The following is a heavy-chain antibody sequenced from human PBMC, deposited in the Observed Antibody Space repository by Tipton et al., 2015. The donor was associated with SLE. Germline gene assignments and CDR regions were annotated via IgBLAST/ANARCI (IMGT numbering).Heavy chain of an antibody. J-gene: IGHJ4*02. CDR3: ARGTSIFGVVRHFDY. V-gene: IGHV4-38-2*02. D-gene: IGHD3-3*01. CDR2: IYHSGST. Sequence: SIYHSGSTYYNPSLKSRVTISVDTSKNQFSLKLSSVTAADTAVYYCARGTSIFGVVRHFDYWGQGTLVTVSS.